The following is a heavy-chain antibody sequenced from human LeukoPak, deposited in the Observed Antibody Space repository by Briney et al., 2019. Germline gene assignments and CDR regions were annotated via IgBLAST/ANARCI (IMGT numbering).Heavy chain of an antibody. CDR1: GGSISSGSYY. J-gene: IGHJ6*03. D-gene: IGHD6-13*01. V-gene: IGHV4-61*02. CDR2: IYTSGST. Sequence: PSQTLSLTCTVPGGSISSGSYYWSWIRQPAGKGLEWIGRIYTSGSTNYNPSLKSRVTISVDTSKNQFSLKLSSVTAADTAVYYCARDYGSSWRYYMDVWGKGTTVTVSS. CDR3: ARDYGSSWRYYMDV.